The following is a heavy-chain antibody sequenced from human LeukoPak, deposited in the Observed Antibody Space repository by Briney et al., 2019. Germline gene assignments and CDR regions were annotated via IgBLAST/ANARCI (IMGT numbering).Heavy chain of an antibody. CDR1: GFTFSSYW. J-gene: IGHJ6*04. Sequence: PGGSLRLSCAASGFTFSSYWMHWVRQAPGKGLVWVSRINSDGSITNYTDSVKGRFTISRDNGKNTLYLQMNSLRAEDTAVYYCARGGTVVSRPLDVWGKGTTVTISS. CDR3: ARGGTVVSRPLDV. V-gene: IGHV3-74*01. CDR2: INSDGSIT. D-gene: IGHD4-23*01.